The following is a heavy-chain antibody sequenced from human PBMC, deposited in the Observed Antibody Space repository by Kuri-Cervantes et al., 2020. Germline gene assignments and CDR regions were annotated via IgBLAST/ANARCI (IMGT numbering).Heavy chain of an antibody. CDR3: AKESRYCSSTPQEVVCYYYGMDV. CDR1: GFTFSSYG. V-gene: IGHV3-30*18. J-gene: IGHJ6*02. Sequence: GSLRLSCAASGFTFSSYGMHWVRQAPGKGLEWVAVISYDGSNKYYADSVKGRFTISRDNSKNTLYLQMNSLRAEDTAVYYCAKESRYCSSTPQEVVCYYYGMDVWGQGTTVTVSS. CDR2: ISYDGSNK. D-gene: IGHD2-2*01.